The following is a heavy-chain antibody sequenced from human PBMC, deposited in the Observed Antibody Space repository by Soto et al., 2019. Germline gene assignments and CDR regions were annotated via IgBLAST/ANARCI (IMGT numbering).Heavy chain of an antibody. V-gene: IGHV1-69*13. CDR1: GGTFSSYA. J-gene: IGHJ6*02. CDR3: ARLVGRAIFGVVIPPSSDYYGMDV. CDR2: IIPIFGTA. Sequence: SVKVSCKASGGTFSSYAISWVRQAPGQGLEWMGGIIPIFGTANYAQKFQGRVTITADESTSTAYMELSSLRSEDTAVYYCARLVGRAIFGVVIPPSSDYYGMDVWGQGTTVTVSS. D-gene: IGHD3-3*02.